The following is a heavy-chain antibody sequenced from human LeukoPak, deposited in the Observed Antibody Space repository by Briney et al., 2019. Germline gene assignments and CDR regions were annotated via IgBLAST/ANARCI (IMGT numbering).Heavy chain of an antibody. CDR2: ISGSGGST. CDR1: GFTFSSYG. V-gene: IGHV3-23*01. D-gene: IGHD5-18*01. Sequence: GGSLRLSCAASGFTFSSYGMSWVRQAPGKGLEWVSAISGSGGSTYYADSVKGRFTISRDNSKNTPYLQMNSLRAEDTAVYYCAKDVLYSYGSVRSFDYWGQGTLVTVSS. J-gene: IGHJ4*02. CDR3: AKDVLYSYGSVRSFDY.